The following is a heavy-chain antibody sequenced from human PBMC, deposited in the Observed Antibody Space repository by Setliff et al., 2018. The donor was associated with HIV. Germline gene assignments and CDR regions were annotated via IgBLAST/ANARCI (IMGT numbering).Heavy chain of an antibody. CDR2: IYCSGST. V-gene: IGHV4-31*03. CDR3: ARVFQATDTFDI. J-gene: IGHJ3*02. Sequence: LSLTCTVSGGSISSGGYYWSWIRQHPGKGLEWIGYIYCSGSTYCNPSLKSRVTISVDTSKNQFSLKLSSVTAADTAVYYCARVFQATDTFDIWGQGTMVTVSS. D-gene: IGHD3-3*01. CDR1: GGSISSGGYY.